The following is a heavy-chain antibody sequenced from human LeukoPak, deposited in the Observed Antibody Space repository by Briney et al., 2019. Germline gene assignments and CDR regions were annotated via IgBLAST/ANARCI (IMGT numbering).Heavy chain of an antibody. CDR3: ARGNGSRWPHYHYMDV. D-gene: IGHD6-13*01. CDR1: GYAFTNHY. J-gene: IGHJ6*03. V-gene: IGHV1-46*01. Sequence: ASVKVSCKASGYAFTNHYMHWVRRAPGQGPEWMGLINHRGDIITSAQRFQDRITMTRDTSTSTDYMELRSLTSEDTAVYYCARGNGSRWPHYHYMDVWGKGTTVIVSS. CDR2: INHRGDII.